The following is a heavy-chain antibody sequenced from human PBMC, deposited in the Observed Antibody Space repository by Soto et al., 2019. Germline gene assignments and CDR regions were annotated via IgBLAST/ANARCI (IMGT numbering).Heavy chain of an antibody. D-gene: IGHD3-22*01. J-gene: IGHJ6*02. Sequence: GGSLRISCAASGFTFSSYAMSWVRQAPGKGLEWVSAISGIGGSTYYADSVKGRFTISRDNSKNTLYLQMNSLRAEDTAVYYCAKNYYDSRGRYYYYGMDVWGQGTTVTVSS. CDR1: GFTFSSYA. CDR2: ISGIGGST. V-gene: IGHV3-23*01. CDR3: AKNYYDSRGRYYYYGMDV.